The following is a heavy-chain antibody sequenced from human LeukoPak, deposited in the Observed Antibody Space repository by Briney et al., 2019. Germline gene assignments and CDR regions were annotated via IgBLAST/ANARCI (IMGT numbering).Heavy chain of an antibody. D-gene: IGHD6-13*01. J-gene: IGHJ5*02. Sequence: ASVKVTCKVSGYTLTELSMHWVRQAPGKALEWMGGFDPEDGETIYAQKFQGRVTMTEDTSTDTAYMELSSLRSEDTAVYYCATWVAAAGSFDPWGQGTLVTVSS. CDR2: FDPEDGET. V-gene: IGHV1-24*01. CDR1: GYTLTELS. CDR3: ATWVAAAGSFDP.